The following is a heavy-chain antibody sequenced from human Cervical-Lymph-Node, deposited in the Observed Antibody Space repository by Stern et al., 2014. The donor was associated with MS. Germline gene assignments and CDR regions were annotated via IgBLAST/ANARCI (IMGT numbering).Heavy chain of an antibody. CDR1: GFKFSIYW. V-gene: IGHV5-51*01. CDR3: ARQTTAWASDV. CDR2: IYPGDSET. J-gene: IGHJ4*02. Sequence: EVQLVESGAELIRPGESLKISCKGSGFKFSIYWIAWVRQMPGKALKGMGIIYPGDSETRYSPSFQGQVTMSADKSTSTAYLQWSSLNASDTAMYFCARQTTAWASDVWGQGTLVTVSS. D-gene: IGHD1-14*01.